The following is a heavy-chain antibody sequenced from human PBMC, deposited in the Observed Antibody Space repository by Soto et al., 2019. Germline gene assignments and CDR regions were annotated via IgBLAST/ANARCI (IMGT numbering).Heavy chain of an antibody. CDR2: IYYSGST. J-gene: IGHJ5*02. Sequence: SETLSLTCAVAGSSVTSSNFYWGWIRQPPGKGLEWIGYIYYSGSTNYNPSLKSRVTISVDTSKNQFSLKLSSVTAADTAVYYCARDRTLFDPWGQGTLVTVSS. CDR1: GSSVTSSNFY. V-gene: IGHV4-61*01. CDR3: ARDRTLFDP.